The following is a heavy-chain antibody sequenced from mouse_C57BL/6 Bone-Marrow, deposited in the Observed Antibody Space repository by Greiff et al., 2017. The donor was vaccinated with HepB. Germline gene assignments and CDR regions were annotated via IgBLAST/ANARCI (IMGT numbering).Heavy chain of an antibody. Sequence: QVQLQQPGTELVKPGASVKLSCKASGYTFTSYWMHWVKQRPGQGLEWIGNINPSNGGTNYNEKFKSKATLTVDKSSSTAYMQLSSLTSEDSAVYYCARKGIFYYDYDGYAMDYWGQGTSVTVSS. D-gene: IGHD2-4*01. J-gene: IGHJ4*01. CDR3: ARKGIFYYDYDGYAMDY. CDR2: INPSNGGT. V-gene: IGHV1-53*01. CDR1: GYTFTSYW.